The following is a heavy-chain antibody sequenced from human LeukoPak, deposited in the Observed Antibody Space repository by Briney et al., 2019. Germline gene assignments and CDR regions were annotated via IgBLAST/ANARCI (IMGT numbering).Heavy chain of an antibody. D-gene: IGHD3-10*01. CDR3: TRVRSGNDFDY. J-gene: IGHJ4*02. CDR2: IRSKGYGGTT. CDR1: GFTFGDHA. Sequence: GGSLRLSCSASGFTFGDHAMSWVRQAPGKGLEWVGFIRSKGYGGTTEYAASVEGRFSLSRDDSKSFVYLQMSSLKTEDTAVHYCTRVRSGNDFDYWGQGTLVTVSS. V-gene: IGHV3-49*04.